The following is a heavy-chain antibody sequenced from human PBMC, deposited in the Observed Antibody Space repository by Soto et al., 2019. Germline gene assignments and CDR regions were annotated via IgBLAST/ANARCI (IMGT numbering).Heavy chain of an antibody. J-gene: IGHJ4*02. CDR1: GFTFSSYG. CDR3: ARDRGALLWFAVLDY. V-gene: IGHV3-33*01. Sequence: PGGSLRLSCAASGFTFSSYGMHWVRQAPGKGLEWVAVIWYDGSNKYYADSVKGRFTISRDNSKNTLYLQMNSLRAEDTAVYYCARDRGALLWFAVLDYWGQGTLVTVSS. CDR2: IWYDGSNK. D-gene: IGHD3-10*01.